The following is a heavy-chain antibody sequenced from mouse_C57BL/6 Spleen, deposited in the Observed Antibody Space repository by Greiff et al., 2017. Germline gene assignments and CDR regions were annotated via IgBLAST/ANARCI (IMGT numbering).Heavy chain of an antibody. D-gene: IGHD1-1*01. CDR3: ARPPYYGSSPECFGV. CDR1: GFTFSSYT. V-gene: IGHV5-9*01. Sequence: EVKLVESGGGLVKPGGSLKLSCAASGFTFSSYTMSWVRQTPEKRLEWVATISGGGGNTYYPDSVNGRFTISRANAKNTLYLQMSSLRSEETALYYCARPPYYGSSPECFGVWGTGTTVTVSS. J-gene: IGHJ1*03. CDR2: ISGGGGNT.